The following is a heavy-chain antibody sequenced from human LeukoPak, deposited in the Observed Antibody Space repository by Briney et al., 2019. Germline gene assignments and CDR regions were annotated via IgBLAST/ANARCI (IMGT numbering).Heavy chain of an antibody. CDR3: ASEVYGLDY. D-gene: IGHD3-10*01. CDR1: GGSMTSYY. CDR2: IYASGST. Sequence: PSETLSLTCPVSGGSMTSYYWSWTRQPAGKGLEWIGRIYASGSTNYSPSLKSRVTISIDQSNNQFSLKLSSVTAADTAVYYCASEVYGLDYWGQGTLVTVSS. J-gene: IGHJ4*02. V-gene: IGHV4-4*07.